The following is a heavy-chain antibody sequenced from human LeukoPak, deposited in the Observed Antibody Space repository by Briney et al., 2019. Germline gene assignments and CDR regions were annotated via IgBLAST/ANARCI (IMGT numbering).Heavy chain of an antibody. CDR2: INHSGST. CDR3: ARGSVAGTDY. V-gene: IGHV4-34*01. Sequence: GSLRLSCAASGFSFTNYAMNWIRQPPGKGLEWIGEINHSGSTNYNPSLKSRVTISVDTSKNQFSLKLSSVTAADTAVYYCARGSVAGTDYWGQGTLVTVSS. CDR1: GFSFTNYA. J-gene: IGHJ4*02. D-gene: IGHD6-19*01.